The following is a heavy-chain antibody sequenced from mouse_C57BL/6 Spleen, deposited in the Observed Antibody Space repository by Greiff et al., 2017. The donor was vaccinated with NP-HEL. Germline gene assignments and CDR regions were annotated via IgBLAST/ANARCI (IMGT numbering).Heavy chain of an antibody. Sequence: EVQLQQSGPGLVKPSQSLSLTCSVTGYSITSGYYWNWIRQFPGNKLEWMGYISYDGSNNYNPSLKNRISITRDTSKNQFFLKLNSVTTEDTATYYCARDGVYYGSSYEWYFDVWGTGTTVTVSS. CDR2: ISYDGSN. V-gene: IGHV3-6*01. CDR1: GYSITSGYY. D-gene: IGHD1-1*01. J-gene: IGHJ1*03. CDR3: ARDGVYYGSSYEWYFDV.